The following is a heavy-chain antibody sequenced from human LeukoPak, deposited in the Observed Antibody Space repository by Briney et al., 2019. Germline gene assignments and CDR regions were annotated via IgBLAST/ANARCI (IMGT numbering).Heavy chain of an antibody. CDR1: GGSISSSSYY. V-gene: IGHV4-39*07. CDR3: AREVAVAGTLDY. J-gene: IGHJ4*02. CDR2: IYYSGST. D-gene: IGHD6-19*01. Sequence: RSETLSLTCTVSGGSISSSSYYWGWIRQPPGKGLEWIGSIYYSGSTYYNPSLKSRVTISVDTSKNQFSLKLSSVTAADTAVYYYAREVAVAGTLDYWGQGTLVTVSS.